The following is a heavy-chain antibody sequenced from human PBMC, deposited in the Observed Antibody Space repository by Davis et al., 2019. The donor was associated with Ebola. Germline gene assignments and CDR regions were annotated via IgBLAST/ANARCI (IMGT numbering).Heavy chain of an antibody. D-gene: IGHD5-18*01. CDR1: GGSFSGYY. CDR2: INHSGST. J-gene: IGHJ6*02. V-gene: IGHV4-34*01. Sequence: GSLRLSCAVYGGSFSGYYWSWIRQPPGKGLEWIGEINHSGSTNYNPSLKSRVTISVDTSKNQFSLKLSFVTAADTAVYYCARGIRGYGNRVYYYYGMDVWGQGTTVTVSS. CDR3: ARGIRGYGNRVYYYYGMDV.